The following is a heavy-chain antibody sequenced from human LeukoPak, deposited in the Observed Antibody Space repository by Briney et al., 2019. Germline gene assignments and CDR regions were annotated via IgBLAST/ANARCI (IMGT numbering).Heavy chain of an antibody. CDR3: ARLLYYYGMDV. CDR1: GGTFSSYA. CDR2: IIPILGIA. J-gene: IGHJ6*02. Sequence: SVKVSCKASGGTFSSYAISWVRQAPGQGPEWMGRIIPILGIANYAQKFQGRVTITADKSTSTAYMELSSLRSEDTAVYYCARLLYYYGMDVWGQGTTVTVSS. V-gene: IGHV1-69*04.